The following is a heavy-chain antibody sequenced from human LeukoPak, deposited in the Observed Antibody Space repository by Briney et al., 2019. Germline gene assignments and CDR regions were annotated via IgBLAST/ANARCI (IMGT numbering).Heavy chain of an antibody. CDR3: ASKYSSSWDGDY. Sequence: GGSLRLSCAASGFTFSSYAMSWVRQAPGKGLEWVSYISTSGSTIYYADSVKGRFTISRDNAKNSLYLQMNSLRAEDTAVYYCASKYSSSWDGDYWGQGTLVTVSS. V-gene: IGHV3-48*03. D-gene: IGHD6-13*01. CDR1: GFTFSSYA. CDR2: ISTSGSTI. J-gene: IGHJ4*02.